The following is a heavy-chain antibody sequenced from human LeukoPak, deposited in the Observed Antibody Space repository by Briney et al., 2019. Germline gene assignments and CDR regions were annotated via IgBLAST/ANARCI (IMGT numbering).Heavy chain of an antibody. J-gene: IGHJ4*02. D-gene: IGHD4-17*01. Sequence: SETLSLTCAVYGGSFSGYYWSWIRQPPGKGLEWIGEINHSGSTNYNPSLKSRVTISVDTSKNQFSLKLTSVTAADTAVYYCARANGDLDCWGQGTLVTVSS. CDR1: GGSFSGYY. V-gene: IGHV4-34*01. CDR3: ARANGDLDC. CDR2: INHSGST.